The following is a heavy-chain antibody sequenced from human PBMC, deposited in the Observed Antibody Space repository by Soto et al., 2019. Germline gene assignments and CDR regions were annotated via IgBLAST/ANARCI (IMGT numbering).Heavy chain of an antibody. V-gene: IGHV1-69*13. Sequence: SVKVSCKASGGTFSSYAISWVRQAPGQGLEWMGGVIPIFGTANYAQKFQGRVTITADESTSTAYMELSSLRSEDTAVYYCARGVKGDPIYYYYMDVWGKGTTVTVSS. D-gene: IGHD2-21*02. CDR3: ARGVKGDPIYYYYMDV. CDR1: GGTFSSYA. CDR2: VIPIFGTA. J-gene: IGHJ6*03.